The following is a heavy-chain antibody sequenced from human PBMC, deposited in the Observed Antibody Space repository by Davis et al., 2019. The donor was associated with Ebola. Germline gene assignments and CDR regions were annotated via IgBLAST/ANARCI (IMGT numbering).Heavy chain of an antibody. J-gene: IGHJ6*02. D-gene: IGHD3-10*01. CDR2: VSGSGVNT. CDR1: GFSFSTYW. Sequence: GSLRLSCAASGFSFSTYWMHWVRQAPGKGLEWVSGVSGSGVNTYYGDSVKGRFTISRDNSKSTLFLQMNSLRVEDTAVYYCAKTMIRGVSPPYYYAMDVWGQGTTVTVSS. V-gene: IGHV3-23*01. CDR3: AKTMIRGVSPPYYYAMDV.